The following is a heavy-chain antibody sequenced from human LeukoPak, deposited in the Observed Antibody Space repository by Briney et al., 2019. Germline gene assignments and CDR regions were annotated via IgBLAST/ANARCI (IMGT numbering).Heavy chain of an antibody. CDR1: GCSISSYY. Sequence: SETLSLTCTVPGCSISSYYWSSIRQPAGKGLEWIGRIYTSGNTNYNPSLKSRVTMSVDTSKNHFSLKLSSVTAADTAVYYCARDRGDYGGPDYWGQGTLVTVSS. V-gene: IGHV4-4*07. CDR3: ARDRGDYGGPDY. CDR2: IYTSGNT. D-gene: IGHD4-23*01. J-gene: IGHJ4*02.